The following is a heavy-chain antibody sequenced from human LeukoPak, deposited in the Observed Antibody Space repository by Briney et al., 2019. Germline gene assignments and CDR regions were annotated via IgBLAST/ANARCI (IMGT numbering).Heavy chain of an antibody. Sequence: QPGTSLRLSCAATGFNFSSYAMHWVRQAPGERLEWVGLISYGGIDKSYADSVKGRFTISRDSSKMTLYLQMNSLRAEDTAMYYCARESWSDSVAFDIWGLGTMVIVSS. CDR2: ISYGGIDK. CDR1: GFNFSSYA. V-gene: IGHV3-30*04. CDR3: ARESWSDSVAFDI. J-gene: IGHJ3*02. D-gene: IGHD3-3*01.